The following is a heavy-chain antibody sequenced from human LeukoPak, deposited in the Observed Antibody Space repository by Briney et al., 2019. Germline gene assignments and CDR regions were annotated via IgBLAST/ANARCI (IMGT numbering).Heavy chain of an antibody. CDR1: GGSISSYY. CDR3: ARGRGEGRGISMVRGVRAPSYNWFDP. J-gene: IGHJ5*02. Sequence: SETLSLTCTVSGGSISSYYWGWIRQPPGKGLEWIGSIYYSGSTYYNPSLKSRVTISVDTSKNQFSLKLSSVTAADTAVYYCARGRGEGRGISMVRGVRAPSYNWFDPWGHGTLVTVSS. D-gene: IGHD3-10*01. V-gene: IGHV4-39*07. CDR2: IYYSGST.